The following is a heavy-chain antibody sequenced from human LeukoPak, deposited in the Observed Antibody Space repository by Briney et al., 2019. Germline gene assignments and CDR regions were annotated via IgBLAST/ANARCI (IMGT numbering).Heavy chain of an antibody. CDR3: ARPPNIAAAGQD. D-gene: IGHD6-13*01. J-gene: IGHJ4*02. CDR1: GFTFSSYA. V-gene: IGHV3-7*01. Sequence: GGSLRLSCAASGFTFSSYAMHWVRQAPGKGLQWVANIKRDGSEKYYLDSVKGRFTISRDNAKNSLYLQMNSLRAEDTALYYCARPPNIAAAGQDWGQGTLVTVSS. CDR2: IKRDGSEK.